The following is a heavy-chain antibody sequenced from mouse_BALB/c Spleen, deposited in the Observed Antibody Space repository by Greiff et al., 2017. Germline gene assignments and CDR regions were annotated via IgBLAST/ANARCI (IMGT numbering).Heavy chain of an antibody. V-gene: IGHV5-12-2*01. CDR1: GFTFSSYT. D-gene: IGHD2-2*01. Sequence: EVQVEESGGGLVQPGGSLKLSCAASGFTFSSYTMSWVRQTPEKRLEWVAYISNGGGSTYYPDTVKGRFTISRDNAKTTLYLQMSSLKSEDTAMYYCARQGNDGNDFAWFAYWGQGTLVTVSA. CDR2: ISNGGGST. J-gene: IGHJ3*01. CDR3: ARQGNDGNDFAWFAY.